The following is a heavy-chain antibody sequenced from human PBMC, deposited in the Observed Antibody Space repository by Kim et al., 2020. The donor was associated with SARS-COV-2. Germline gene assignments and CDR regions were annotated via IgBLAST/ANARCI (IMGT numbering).Heavy chain of an antibody. D-gene: IGHD2-15*01. J-gene: IGHJ4*02. CDR3: ARNSDTLGFVY. V-gene: IGHV3-33*01. Sequence: NYDGDSVQGRFTISRDNSKNTLYLQVNSLRVEDTAVYFCARNSDTLGFVYWGQGTLVTVSS. CDR2: N.